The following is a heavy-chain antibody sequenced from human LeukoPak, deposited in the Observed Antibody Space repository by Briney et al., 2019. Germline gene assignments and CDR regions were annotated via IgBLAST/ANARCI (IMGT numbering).Heavy chain of an antibody. V-gene: IGHV4-59*01. CDR2: IYNSGSA. CDR3: ARHVVVPAPMVDP. Sequence: KASETLSLTCTVSRGFISGYYWSWIRQPPGKGLEWIRNIYNSGSANYNPSLKSRVTISVDTSKNQFSLKLTSVTAADTAVYYCARHVVVPAPMVDPWGQGTLVTVSS. D-gene: IGHD2-2*01. CDR1: RGFISGYY. J-gene: IGHJ5*02.